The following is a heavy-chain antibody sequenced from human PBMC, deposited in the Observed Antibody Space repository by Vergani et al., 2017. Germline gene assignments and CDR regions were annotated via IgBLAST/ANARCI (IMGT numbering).Heavy chain of an antibody. D-gene: IGHD5-18*01. CDR1: GFTFDDYA. V-gene: IGHV3-9*01. J-gene: IGHJ3*02. CDR3: AKDRGTELWLLGVGAFDI. Sequence: EVQLVESGGGLVQPGRSLRLSCAASGFTFDDYAMHWVRQAPGKGLEWVSGISWNSGSIGYADSVKGRFTISRDNAKNYLYLQMNSLRAEDTALYYCAKDRGTELWLLGVGAFDIWGQGTMVTVSS. CDR2: ISWNSGSI.